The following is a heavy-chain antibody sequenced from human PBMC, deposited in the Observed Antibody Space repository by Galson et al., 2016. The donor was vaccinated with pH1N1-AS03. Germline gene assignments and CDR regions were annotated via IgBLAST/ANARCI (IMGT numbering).Heavy chain of an antibody. D-gene: IGHD1-26*01. CDR1: GYTFISYV. Sequence: SVKVSCKASGYTFISYVMHWVRQAPGQMLEWMGWISAHNGYTKYAQKLQGRVTMTTDTSTSTAYMELRSLRSDDTAVCYCARAAGELLSSSDYWGQGTLVTVSS. CDR3: ARAAGELLSSSDY. CDR2: ISAHNGYT. J-gene: IGHJ4*02. V-gene: IGHV1-18*01.